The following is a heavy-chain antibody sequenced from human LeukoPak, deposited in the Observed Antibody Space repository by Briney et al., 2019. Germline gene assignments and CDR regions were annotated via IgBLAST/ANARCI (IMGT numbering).Heavy chain of an antibody. CDR3: ARATEVLWFGELSGYYYMDV. V-gene: IGHV3-48*03. CDR1: GFTFSIYE. CDR2: ISSSGSTI. D-gene: IGHD3-10*01. J-gene: IGHJ6*03. Sequence: PGGSLRLSCAASGFTFSIYEMNWVRQAPGKGLEWVSYISSSGSTIYYADSVKGRFTISRDNAKNSLYLQMNSLRAEDTAVYYCARATEVLWFGELSGYYYMDVWGKGTTVTVSS.